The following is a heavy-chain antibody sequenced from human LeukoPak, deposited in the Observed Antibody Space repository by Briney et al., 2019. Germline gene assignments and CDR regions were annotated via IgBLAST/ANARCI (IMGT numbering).Heavy chain of an antibody. D-gene: IGHD6-13*01. CDR1: GFTFSSYG. CDR2: LTYSGGST. CDR3: AKDLSSSSWYY. V-gene: IGHV3-23*01. Sequence: GGSLRLSCAASGFTFSSYGMTWVRQAPGMGLEWVSALTYSGGSTYYAASVKGRFTISRDNSKNTLYLQMNSLRAEDTAVYYCAKDLSSSSWYYWGQGTLVTVSS. J-gene: IGHJ4*02.